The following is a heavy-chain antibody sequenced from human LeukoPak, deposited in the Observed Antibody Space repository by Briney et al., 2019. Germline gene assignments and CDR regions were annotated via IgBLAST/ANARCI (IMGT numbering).Heavy chain of an antibody. J-gene: IGHJ4*02. CDR3: ARASIKWLRSSFDS. V-gene: IGHV3-21*01. CDR2: ITSSSSYM. D-gene: IGHD5-12*01. Sequence: GGSLRLSCAASGFTFSSYEMNWVRQAPGKGLEWVSSITSSSSYMSYADSVKGRFTISRDNAKNSLYLQMNSPRAEDTAVYYCARASIKWLRSSFDSWGQGTLVTVSS. CDR1: GFTFSSYE.